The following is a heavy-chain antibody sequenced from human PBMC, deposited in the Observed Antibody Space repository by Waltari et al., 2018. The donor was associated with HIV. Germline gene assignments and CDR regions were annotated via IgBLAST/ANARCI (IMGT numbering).Heavy chain of an antibody. CDR1: GDPINSGGYY. V-gene: IGHV4-31*03. J-gene: IGHJ2*01. CDR3: ARVGYYYFDL. CDR2: VYYRGST. D-gene: IGHD1-26*01. Sequence: QVQLQESGPGLVKPYQALSLTCTVPGDPINSGGYYRAWIGQHPEKGLEWIGFVYYRGSTFYNPSFKSRATISGDTSKNQFSLKLTSMTAADTAVYYCARVGYYYFDLWGRGTLVTVSS.